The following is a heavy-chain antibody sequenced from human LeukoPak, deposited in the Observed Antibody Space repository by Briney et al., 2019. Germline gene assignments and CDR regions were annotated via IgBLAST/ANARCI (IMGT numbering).Heavy chain of an antibody. CDR3: AKVRGGYRDY. CDR1: GFAFSNAW. D-gene: IGHD3-16*02. J-gene: IGHJ4*02. CDR2: ISGSATGT. Sequence: GGSLRLSCAASGFAFSNAWMSWVRLAPGKGLEWVSAISGSATGTFYADSVKGRFTISRDNSKNTLYLQMNSLRAEDTAVYYCAKVRGGYRDYWGQGTLVTVSS. V-gene: IGHV3-23*01.